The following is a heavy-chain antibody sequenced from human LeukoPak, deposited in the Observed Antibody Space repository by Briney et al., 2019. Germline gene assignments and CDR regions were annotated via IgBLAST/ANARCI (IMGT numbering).Heavy chain of an antibody. J-gene: IGHJ5*02. CDR3: ARDKAFPVDP. CDR1: GFTFRSYS. V-gene: IGHV3-48*01. Sequence: GGSLRLSCAASGFTFRSYSMNWVRQAPGKGLEWVSYISSSGRTIYYADSVKGRFTISRDNAKNSLYLQMNSLRAEDTAVYYCARDKAFPVDPWGQGTLVTVSS. CDR2: ISSSGRTI.